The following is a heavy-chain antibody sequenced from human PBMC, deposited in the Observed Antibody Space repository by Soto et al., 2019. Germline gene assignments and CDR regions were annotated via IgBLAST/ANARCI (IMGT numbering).Heavy chain of an antibody. V-gene: IGHV1-2*04. CDR3: ARAGYYDFWSGYYSLFFDY. CDR2: INPNSGGT. CDR1: GYTFTGYY. J-gene: IGHJ4*02. D-gene: IGHD3-3*01. Sequence: GASVKVSCKASGYTFTGYYMHWVRQAPGQGLEGMGWINPNSGGTNYAQKFQGWVTMTRDTSISTAYMELSRLRSDDTAVYYCARAGYYDFWSGYYSLFFDYWGQGTLVTVSS.